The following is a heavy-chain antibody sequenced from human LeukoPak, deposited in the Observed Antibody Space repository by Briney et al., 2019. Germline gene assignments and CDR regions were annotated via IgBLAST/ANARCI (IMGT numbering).Heavy chain of an antibody. D-gene: IGHD3-9*01. CDR2: MNPNSGNT. J-gene: IGHJ6*02. CDR1: GYTFTSYD. V-gene: IGHV1-8*01. Sequence: GAPVKVSCKASGYTFTSYDINWVRQATGQGLEWMGWMNPNSGNTGYAQKFQGRVTMTRNTSISTAYMELSSLRSEDTAVYYCARGYYDILTGYYMYGMDVWGQGTTVTVSS. CDR3: ARGYYDILTGYYMYGMDV.